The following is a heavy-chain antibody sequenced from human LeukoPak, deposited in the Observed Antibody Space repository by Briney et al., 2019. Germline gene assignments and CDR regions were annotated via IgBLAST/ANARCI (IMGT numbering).Heavy chain of an antibody. V-gene: IGHV3-23*01. D-gene: IGHD6-13*01. Sequence: PGGSLRLSCAASGFTFSSYAMSWVRQGPGKGLEWVSAISGSGGSTYYADSVKGRFTISRDNSKNTLYLQMNSLRAEDTAVYYCAKASSSSYYYGMDVWGQGTTVTVSS. CDR3: AKASSSSYYYGMDV. J-gene: IGHJ6*02. CDR1: GFTFSSYA. CDR2: ISGSGGST.